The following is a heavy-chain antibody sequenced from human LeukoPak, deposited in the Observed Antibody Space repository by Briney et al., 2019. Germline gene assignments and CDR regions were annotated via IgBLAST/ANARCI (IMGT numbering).Heavy chain of an antibody. Sequence: SETLSLTCTVSGGSINGYYWSWIRRPPGKGLEWIGYIYYSGRTYYNPSLKSRVTISVDTSKNQFSLKLSSVTAADTAVYYCARGRGDYTGVEYFQHWGQGTLVTVSS. CDR2: IYYSGRT. CDR3: ARGRGDYTGVEYFQH. CDR1: GGSINGYY. D-gene: IGHD4-17*01. V-gene: IGHV4-59*12. J-gene: IGHJ1*01.